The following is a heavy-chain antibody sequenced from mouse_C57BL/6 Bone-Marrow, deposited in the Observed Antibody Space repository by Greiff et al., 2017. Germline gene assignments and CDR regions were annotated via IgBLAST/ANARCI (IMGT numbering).Heavy chain of an antibody. J-gene: IGHJ2*01. CDR3: ARNWDLDY. V-gene: IGHV5-4*03. D-gene: IGHD4-1*01. Sequence: EVNVVESGGGLVKPGGSLKLSCAASGFTFSSYAMSWVRQTPEKRLEWVATISDGGSYTYYPDTVKGRFTISRDNAKNNLYLQMSHLKSEDTAMYYCARNWDLDYWGQGTTLTVSS. CDR1: GFTFSSYA. CDR2: ISDGGSYT.